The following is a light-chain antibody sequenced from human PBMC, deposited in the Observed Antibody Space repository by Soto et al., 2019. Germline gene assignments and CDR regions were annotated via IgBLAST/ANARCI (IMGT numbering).Light chain of an antibody. CDR3: QHYNSNPLT. J-gene: IGKJ4*01. Sequence: DIKMTQSPSTLSASVGDRVTITCRASQSFSTWLAWYQQKPGKAPNLLIYKTSILESGVPSRFSGSGSGTEFTLTISSLQPDDFATYYCQHYNSNPLTFGGGTKVEIK. CDR2: KTS. CDR1: QSFSTW. V-gene: IGKV1-5*03.